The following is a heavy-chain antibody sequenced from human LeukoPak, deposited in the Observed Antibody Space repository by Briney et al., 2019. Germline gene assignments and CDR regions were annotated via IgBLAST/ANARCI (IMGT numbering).Heavy chain of an antibody. CDR2: INPNSGGT. CDR3: ARGYSYAKYYYDY. J-gene: IGHJ4*02. D-gene: IGHD5-18*01. CDR1: GYTFTGYY. Sequence: GASVKVSCKASGYTFTGYYLHWVRQAPGQELEWMGWINPNSGGTNYEQKFQGRVTMTRDTSISTAYMELSRLRSDDTALYYCARGYSYAKYYYDYWGQGTLVTVSS. V-gene: IGHV1-2*02.